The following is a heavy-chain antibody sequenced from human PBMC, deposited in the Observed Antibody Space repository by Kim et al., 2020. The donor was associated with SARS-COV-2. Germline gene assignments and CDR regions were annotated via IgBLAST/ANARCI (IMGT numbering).Heavy chain of an antibody. CDR2: ILDTGDRT. D-gene: IGHD1-26*01. Sequence: GGSLRLSCVGSGLAFTNYAMSWARQAPGRGLEWVSAILDTGDRTHYADSVRGRFTISRDVSKNALFLQMNNLRVEDTAIYYCGKCSWDKNESSMHWGRGTLVTLSS. V-gene: IGHV3-23*01. CDR3: GKCSWDKNESSMH. CDR1: GLAFTNYA. J-gene: IGHJ4*02.